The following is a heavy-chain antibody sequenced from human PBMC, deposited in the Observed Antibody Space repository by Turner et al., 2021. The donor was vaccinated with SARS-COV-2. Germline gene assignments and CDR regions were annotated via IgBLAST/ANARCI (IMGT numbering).Heavy chain of an antibody. CDR2: ILYDGSNK. V-gene: IGHV3-30*18. Sequence: QVQLVESGGGVVQPGRCLRRSCAASGFTFRSYGMHWVRQAPGKGLEWVAVILYDGSNKYYADSVKGRFTISRDNSKNTLYLQMNSLRAEDTAVYYCAKTQASYCSGGSCYSGYFDYWGQGTLVTVSS. CDR1: GFTFRSYG. CDR3: AKTQASYCSGGSCYSGYFDY. D-gene: IGHD2-15*01. J-gene: IGHJ4*02.